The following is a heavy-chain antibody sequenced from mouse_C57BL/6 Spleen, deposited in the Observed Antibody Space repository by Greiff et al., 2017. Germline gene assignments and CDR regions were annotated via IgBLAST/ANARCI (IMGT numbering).Heavy chain of an antibody. V-gene: IGHV1-15*01. CDR1: GYTFTDYE. CDR3: TTLYYGNCSYAMDC. J-gene: IGHJ4*01. D-gene: IGHD2-1*01. Sequence: QVQLQQSGAELVRPGASVTLSCKASGYTFTDYEMHWVKQTPVHGLEWIGAIDPETGGTAYNQKFKGKAILTADKSSSTAYMELSSLTSEDSAVYYCTTLYYGNCSYAMDCWGQGTSVTGSS. CDR2: IDPETGGT.